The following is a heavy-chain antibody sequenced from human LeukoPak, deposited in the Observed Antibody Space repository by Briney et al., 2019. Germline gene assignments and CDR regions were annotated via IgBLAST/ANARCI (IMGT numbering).Heavy chain of an antibody. CDR1: GFTVSNDY. V-gene: IGHV3-53*01. D-gene: IGHD6-13*01. CDR3: AKGLGTSSWYYFDY. Sequence: GGSLRLSRAASGFTVSNDYMSWVRQAPGKGLEWVSISYSDSNTNYADSVKGRFTISRDNSKNTLYLQANSLRAEDTAVYYCAKGLGTSSWYYFDYWGQGTLVTVSS. CDR2: SYSDSNT. J-gene: IGHJ4*02.